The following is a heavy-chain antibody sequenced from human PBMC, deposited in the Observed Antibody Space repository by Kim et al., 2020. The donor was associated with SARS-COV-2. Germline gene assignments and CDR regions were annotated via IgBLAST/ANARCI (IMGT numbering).Heavy chain of an antibody. V-gene: IGHV3-23*01. Sequence: GGSLRLSCAASGFTFSSYPMNWVRQAPGKGLEWVSVISGSGGTTVYADSVKGRFTIFRDNSKNTLYLQMNSLRAGDTAVYYCAKSLVSGTHSFDYLGQGTLVTVSS. D-gene: IGHD2-15*01. CDR3: AKSLVSGTHSFDY. CDR1: GFTFSSYP. J-gene: IGHJ4*02. CDR2: ISGSGGTT.